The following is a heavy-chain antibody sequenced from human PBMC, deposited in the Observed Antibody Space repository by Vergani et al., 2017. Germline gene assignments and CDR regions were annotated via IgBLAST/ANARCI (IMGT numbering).Heavy chain of an antibody. J-gene: IGHJ4*01. Sequence: QVQLQESGPGLVKPSQTLSLTCNVSGVSITRGNYWGWVRQSPGTGLEWIASVFHLGTVYYNPSLRSRVRISIDAYNVLSLRLQSVTAADTAVYFCVRDLYSRGPFDVWGQGSLVTVSS. CDR1: GVSITRGNY. V-gene: IGHV4-38-2*02. D-gene: IGHD3-22*01. CDR3: VRDLYSRGPFDV. CDR2: VFHLGTV.